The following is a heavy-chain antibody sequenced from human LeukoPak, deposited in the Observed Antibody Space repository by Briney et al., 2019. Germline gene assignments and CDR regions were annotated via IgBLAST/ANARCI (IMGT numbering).Heavy chain of an antibody. CDR1: GFSFSNVW. CDR2: VVSKADGGAI. J-gene: IGHJ4*02. CDR3: AAGTGKTDGDY. V-gene: IGHV3-15*04. D-gene: IGHD2-21*02. Sequence: GSLRLSCAASGFSFSNVWMSWVRRAPGKGLEWVGRVVSKADGGAIDYAAPVRGRFTISRDDSKSTLFLQMNSLKTEDTGVYYCAAGTGKTDGDYWGQGTLVTVSS.